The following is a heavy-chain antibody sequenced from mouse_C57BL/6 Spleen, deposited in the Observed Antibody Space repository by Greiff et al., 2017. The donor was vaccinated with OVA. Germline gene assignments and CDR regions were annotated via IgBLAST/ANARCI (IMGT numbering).Heavy chain of an antibody. Sequence: VQLQQSGPELVKPGASVKMSCKASGYTFTDYHMHWVKQSHGKSLEWLGYINSNNGGTSYNQKFKGKATLTVNKTSSTAYMELRSLTSEDSAVYYCALTTVVDSFAYWGQGTLVTVSA. V-gene: IGHV1-22*01. CDR2: INSNNGGT. CDR3: ALTTVVDSFAY. J-gene: IGHJ3*01. CDR1: GYTFTDYH. D-gene: IGHD1-1*01.